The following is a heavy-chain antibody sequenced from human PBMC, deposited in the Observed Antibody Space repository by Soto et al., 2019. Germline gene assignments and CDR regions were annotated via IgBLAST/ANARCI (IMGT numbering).Heavy chain of an antibody. CDR2: IDNAGTDS. CDR1: GFTLSGRS. CDR3: ARGWFGPDV. V-gene: IGHV3-74*01. D-gene: IGHD3-10*01. Sequence: EVQLVESGGGLVQPGGSLRLSCAASGFTLSGRSMHWVRQAQGKGLVWVSGIDNAGTDSTYADSVKGRFTSSRDNAKNMLYLQMNSLSVEDTAVYYCARGWFGPDVWGKGTTVTVSS. J-gene: IGHJ6*04.